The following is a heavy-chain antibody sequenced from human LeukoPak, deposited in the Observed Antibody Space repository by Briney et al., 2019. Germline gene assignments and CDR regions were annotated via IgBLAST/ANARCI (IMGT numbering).Heavy chain of an antibody. CDR3: ARDVEGWHDSSGYYVLDTLYFQH. J-gene: IGHJ1*01. CDR1: GGSISSNSYY. D-gene: IGHD3-22*01. Sequence: SSETLSLTCAVSGGSISSNSYYWGWIRQPPGKGLEWIGSIYYSGSTYYNPSLKSRVTISVDTSKNQFSLKLSSVTAADTAVYYCARDVEGWHDSSGYYVLDTLYFQHWGQGTLVTVSS. V-gene: IGHV4-39*02. CDR2: IYYSGST.